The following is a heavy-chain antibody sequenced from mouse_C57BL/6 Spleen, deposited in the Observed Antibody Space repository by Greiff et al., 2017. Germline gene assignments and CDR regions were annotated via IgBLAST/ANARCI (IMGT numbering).Heavy chain of an antibody. V-gene: IGHV1-63*01. J-gene: IGHJ2*01. Sequence: QVQLQQSGAELVRPGTSVKMSCKASGYTFTNYWIGWAKQRPGHGLEWIGDIYPGGGSTNYNEKFKGKATLTADKSSSTAYMQFSSLTSEDSAICYSARNYGNYFDYWGQGTTLTVSS. CDR3: ARNYGNYFDY. CDR2: IYPGGGST. D-gene: IGHD2-1*01. CDR1: GYTFTNYW.